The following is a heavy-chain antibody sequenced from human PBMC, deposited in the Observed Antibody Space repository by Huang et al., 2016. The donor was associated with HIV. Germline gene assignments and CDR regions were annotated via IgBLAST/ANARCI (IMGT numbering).Heavy chain of an antibody. V-gene: IGHV4-34*02. CDR3: ARDATKNPRGWFDP. D-gene: IGHD3-10*01. CDR1: GGSLSGYY. Sequence: QVHLQQWGAGLLKSAETLSLTCAVYGGSLSGYYWSWLRQTPGKGLEWIGEINHLGSHNYNPSLKSRVSISMDGSKKQFSLKLRSISDADTAVYFWARDATKNPRGWFDPWGQGTLVTVSS. CDR2: INHLGSH. J-gene: IGHJ5*02.